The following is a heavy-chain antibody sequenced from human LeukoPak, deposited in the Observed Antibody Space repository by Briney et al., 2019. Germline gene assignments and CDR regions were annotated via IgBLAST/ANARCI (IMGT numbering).Heavy chain of an antibody. J-gene: IGHJ4*02. D-gene: IGHD3-3*01. CDR3: ARDLFPLVTNFGVLSYFDY. CDR2: IKQDGNEK. CDR1: GFTFSSYY. Sequence: PGGSLRLSCAASGFTFSSYYMSWVRQAPGKGLKWVANIKQDGNEKYYVDSVNGRFTISRDNAKNSLFLQMNTLRAEDTAVYYCARDLFPLVTNFGVLSYFDYWGQGTLVTVSS. V-gene: IGHV3-7*01.